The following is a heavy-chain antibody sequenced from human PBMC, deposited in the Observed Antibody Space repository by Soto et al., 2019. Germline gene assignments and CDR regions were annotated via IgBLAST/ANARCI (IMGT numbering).Heavy chain of an antibody. CDR3: ARENENYYGSGSYYPDFDY. J-gene: IGHJ4*02. Sequence: QVQLVQSGAEVKKPGSSVKVSCKASGGTFSSYAISWVRQAPGQGLEWMGGIIPIFGTANYAQKFQGRVTITAGEPTSTAYMEVSSLGSEDTAVYYCARENENYYGSGSYYPDFDYWGQGTLVTVS. V-gene: IGHV1-69*01. CDR2: IIPIFGTA. CDR1: GGTFSSYA. D-gene: IGHD3-10*01.